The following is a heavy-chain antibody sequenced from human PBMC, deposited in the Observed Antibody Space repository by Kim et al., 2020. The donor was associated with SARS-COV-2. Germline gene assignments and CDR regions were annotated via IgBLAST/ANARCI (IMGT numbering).Heavy chain of an antibody. D-gene: IGHD2-15*01. CDR3: TRSIVRIVAY. J-gene: IGHJ4*02. Sequence: RDKSYGESVKGPFTIARNNAKNSLYLEMNSLRAEDTAVYYCTRSIVRIVAYWGPGTLVTVSS. CDR2: RDK. V-gene: IGHV3-7*03.